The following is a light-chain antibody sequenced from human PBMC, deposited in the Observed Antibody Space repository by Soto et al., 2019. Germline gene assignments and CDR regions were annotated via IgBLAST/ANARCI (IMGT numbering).Light chain of an antibody. J-gene: IGKJ5*01. CDR3: QQYNIWPPIT. V-gene: IGKV3-15*01. Sequence: VMTQAPATRSVSPGERATLSCRASQSVSRNLAWYQQKPGQAPRLLIYGAYTRAAGVPARFSGSGSGTEFTLTITSLQSEDIALYYCQQYNIWPPITFGQGTRLQI. CDR1: QSVSRN. CDR2: GAY.